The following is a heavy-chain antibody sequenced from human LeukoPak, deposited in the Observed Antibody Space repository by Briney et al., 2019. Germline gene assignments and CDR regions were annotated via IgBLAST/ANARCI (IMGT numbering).Heavy chain of an antibody. CDR1: GYTFTSYY. D-gene: IGHD3-9*01. J-gene: IGHJ4*02. Sequence: VASVKVSCKASGYTFTSYYIHWVRQAPGQGLEWMGWINPDSGGTNFAQKFQGRVTMTRDTSISTAYMELSRLRSDDTAVYYCARDLMVSHYDILTGFFDYWGQGTLVTVSS. CDR3: ARDLMVSHYDILTGFFDY. V-gene: IGHV1-2*02. CDR2: INPDSGGT.